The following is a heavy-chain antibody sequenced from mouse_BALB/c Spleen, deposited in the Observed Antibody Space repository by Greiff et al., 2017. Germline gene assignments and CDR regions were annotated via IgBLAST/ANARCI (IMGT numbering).Heavy chain of an antibody. CDR3: ARDGDYYGYGFAY. Sequence: EVKLVESGGGLVQPGGSLRLSCATSGFTFTDYYMSWVRQPPGKALEWLGFIRNKANGYTTEYSASVKGRFTISRDNSQSILYLQMNTLRAEDSATYYCARDGDYYGYGFAYWGQGTLVTVSA. D-gene: IGHD1-2*01. CDR1: GFTFTDYY. CDR2: IRNKANGYTT. V-gene: IGHV7-3*02. J-gene: IGHJ3*01.